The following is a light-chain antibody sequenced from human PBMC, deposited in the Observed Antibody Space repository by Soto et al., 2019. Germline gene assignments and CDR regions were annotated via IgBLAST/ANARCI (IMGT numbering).Light chain of an antibody. CDR1: QSVSSY. CDR2: DAS. J-gene: IGKJ1*01. Sequence: EIVLTQSPATLSLSPGERATLSCRASQSVSSYLAWYQQKPGQAPRLLIHDASNRATGIPARFSGSGSGTDFTLTISSLEPEDFAVYYCKQRSNWPPTWTFGQGTKVDIK. CDR3: KQRSNWPPTWT. V-gene: IGKV3-11*01.